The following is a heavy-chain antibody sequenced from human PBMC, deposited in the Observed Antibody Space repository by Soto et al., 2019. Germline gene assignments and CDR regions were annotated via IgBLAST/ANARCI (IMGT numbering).Heavy chain of an antibody. CDR3: GRGRSGQIVVFY. V-gene: IGHV1-2*02. CDR2: IGPESGAT. CDR1: GYTFTGHY. J-gene: IGHJ4*02. D-gene: IGHD1-26*01. Sequence: ASVKVSCKASGYTFTGHYIHWVRQAPEQGPEWMGEIGPESGATRYAQRFQGRVTMTRDMSITTVYMELNNLSPDDTAVYYCGRGRSGQIVVFYWGQGTPVTVPQ.